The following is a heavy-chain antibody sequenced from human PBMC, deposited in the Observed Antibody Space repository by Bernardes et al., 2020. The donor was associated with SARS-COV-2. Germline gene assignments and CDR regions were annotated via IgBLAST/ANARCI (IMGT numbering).Heavy chain of an antibody. D-gene: IGHD3-22*01. CDR2: IDGASGNT. Sequence: GGSLRLSCAASGFTLSNYWMHWVRQAPGKGLVWVSRIDGASGNTKYADSVKGRFTISRDNAKNTLFLQMNSLGYEDTDVYYCVRNSDSSSFGRFDPWGQGTLVTVSS. CDR3: VRNSDSSSFGRFDP. CDR1: GFTLSNYW. V-gene: IGHV3-74*03. J-gene: IGHJ5*02.